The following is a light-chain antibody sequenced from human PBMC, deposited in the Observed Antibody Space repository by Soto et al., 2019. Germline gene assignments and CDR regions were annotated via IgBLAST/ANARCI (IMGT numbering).Light chain of an antibody. J-gene: IGLJ1*01. V-gene: IGLV2-14*01. CDR2: EVS. CDR3: SSFTSSSTFV. Sequence: QSVLTPPASVSGSTGESITISCTGTSSDVGGYNYVSWYQQHPGKAPKLMIYEVSNRPSGVSNRFSGSKSGNTASLTISGLQAEDEADYYCSSFTSSSTFVFGTGTKATVL. CDR1: SSDVGGYNY.